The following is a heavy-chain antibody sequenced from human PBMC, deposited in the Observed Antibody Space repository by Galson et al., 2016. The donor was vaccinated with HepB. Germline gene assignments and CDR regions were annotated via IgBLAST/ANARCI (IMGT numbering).Heavy chain of an antibody. CDR3: ASSVVITQDDAFDI. J-gene: IGHJ3*02. D-gene: IGHD3-22*01. CDR2: ISHDGSNK. Sequence: SLRLSCAASGFTFSSYAMHWVRQAPGKGLEWVAVISHDGSNKYYADSVKGRFTISGDNSKNTLYLQMNSLRAEDTAVYYCASSVVITQDDAFDIWGQGTMVTVSS. CDR1: GFTFSSYA. V-gene: IGHV3-30*04.